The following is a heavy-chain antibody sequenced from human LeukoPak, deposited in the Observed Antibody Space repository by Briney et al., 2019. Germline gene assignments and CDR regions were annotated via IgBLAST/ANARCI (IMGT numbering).Heavy chain of an antibody. CDR3: ARVDVYDSSGFDY. CDR1: GFTFSSYG. CDR2: IRYDGSNK. D-gene: IGHD3-22*01. J-gene: IGHJ4*02. V-gene: IGHV3-30*02. Sequence: GGSLRLSCAASGFTFSSYGMHWVRQAPGKGLEWVAFIRYDGSNKYYADSVKGRFTISRDNSRNTLYLQMNSLRAEDTAVYYCARVDVYDSSGFDYWGQGTLVTVSS.